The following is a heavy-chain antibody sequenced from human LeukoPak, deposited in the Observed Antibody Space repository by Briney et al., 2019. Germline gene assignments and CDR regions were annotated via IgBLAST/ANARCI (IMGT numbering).Heavy chain of an antibody. V-gene: IGHV4-4*09. J-gene: IGHJ6*03. CDR2: IYTSGST. Sequence: SETLSLTCTVSGGSISSYYWSWIRQPPGKGLEWIGYIYTSGSTNYNPSLKSRVTISVDTSKNQFSLKLSSVTAADTAVYYCARGRGYCSSTSCYRRQYYYYYYMDVWGKGTTVTVSS. CDR3: ARGRGYCSSTSCYRRQYYYYYYMDV. D-gene: IGHD2-2*01. CDR1: GGSISSYY.